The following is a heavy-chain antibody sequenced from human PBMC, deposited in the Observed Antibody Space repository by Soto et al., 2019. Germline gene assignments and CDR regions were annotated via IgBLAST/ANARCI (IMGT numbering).Heavy chain of an antibody. CDR1: GFSLTTSGVG. V-gene: IGHV2-5*02. CDR2: IYWDDDK. D-gene: IGHD3-3*01. J-gene: IGHJ4*02. CDR3: AHRVLRTVFGLVTTTAIYFDF. Sequence: QITLNESGPTVVRPTELLTLTCRFSGFSLTTSGVGVGWIRQSPGKAPEWLALIYWDDDKRYSASLESRLTITKDTSKNQVVLTVSDLDPTDTATYYCAHRVLRTVFGLVTTTAIYFDFWGQGTPVAVSS.